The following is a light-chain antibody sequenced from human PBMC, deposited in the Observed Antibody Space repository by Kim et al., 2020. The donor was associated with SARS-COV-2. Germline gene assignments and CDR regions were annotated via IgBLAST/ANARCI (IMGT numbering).Light chain of an antibody. CDR3: QAWDSSTAV. V-gene: IGLV3-1*01. CDR2: QDT. CDR1: KLGDKY. Sequence: SVPPGPTARTPCSGDKLGDKYACWYQKKPGQSLLLLFYQDTNRPSGIPERFSGSNPGNTAPLPISGTQAMDEADYYCQAWDSSTAVFGGGTQLTVL. J-gene: IGLJ3*02.